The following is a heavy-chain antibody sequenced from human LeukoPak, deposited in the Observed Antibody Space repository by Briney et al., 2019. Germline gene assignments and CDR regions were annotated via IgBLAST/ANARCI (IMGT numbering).Heavy chain of an antibody. V-gene: IGHV4-34*01. CDR3: ARSWTTTVTNWFDP. Sequence: PSETLSLTCAVYGGSFSGYYWSWIRQPPGKGLEWIGEINHSGSTNYNPSLKSRVTISVDTSKNQFSLKLSSVTAADTAVYYCARSWTTTVTNWFDPWGQGTLVTVSS. CDR1: GGSFSGYY. CDR2: INHSGST. J-gene: IGHJ5*02. D-gene: IGHD4-17*01.